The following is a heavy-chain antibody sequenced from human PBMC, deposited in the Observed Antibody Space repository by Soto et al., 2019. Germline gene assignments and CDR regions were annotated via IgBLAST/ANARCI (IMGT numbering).Heavy chain of an antibody. D-gene: IGHD3-3*01. CDR2: IYYSGDT. V-gene: IGHV4-39*01. CDR1: GGSIGSSAYY. CDR3: VASSTYVFSDEAYFAY. J-gene: IGHJ4*02. Sequence: PSGTLSLTCGVSGGSIGSSAYYWGCVRQSPGRGLEWIGSIYYSGDTYEDPSLKSRVTMSLDKSKNQFSLKLTSMTAADTAVYYCVASSTYVFSDEAYFAYWGKGTLVPVSP.